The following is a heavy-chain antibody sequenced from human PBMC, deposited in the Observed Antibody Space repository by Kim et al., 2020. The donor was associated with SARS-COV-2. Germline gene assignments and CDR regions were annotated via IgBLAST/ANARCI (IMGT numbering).Heavy chain of an antibody. D-gene: IGHD1-1*01. CDR3: TRGSWNYYYYGMDV. CDR2: IRSKANNYAT. Sequence: GGSLRLSCAASGFTFNDSTMHWVRQASGKGLEWVGRIRSKANNYATTYAASVKGRFTISRDDSKNTAYLQMNSLKTEDTAVYYCTRGSWNYYYYGMDVWGQGTTVTLSS. V-gene: IGHV3-73*01. J-gene: IGHJ6*02. CDR1: GFTFNDST.